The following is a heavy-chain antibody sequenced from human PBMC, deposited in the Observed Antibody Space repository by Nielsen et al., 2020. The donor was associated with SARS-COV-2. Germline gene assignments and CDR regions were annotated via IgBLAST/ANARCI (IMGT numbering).Heavy chain of an antibody. Sequence: GSLRLSCTVSGGSISSYYWSWIRQPPGKGLEWIGYIYYSGSTYYNPSLKSRVTISVDTSKNQFSLKLSSVTAADTAVYYCARERYSSSSSQYGMDVWGQGTTVTVSS. D-gene: IGHD6-13*01. CDR3: ARERYSSSSSQYGMDV. V-gene: IGHV4-59*12. CDR2: IYYSGST. J-gene: IGHJ6*02. CDR1: GGSISSYY.